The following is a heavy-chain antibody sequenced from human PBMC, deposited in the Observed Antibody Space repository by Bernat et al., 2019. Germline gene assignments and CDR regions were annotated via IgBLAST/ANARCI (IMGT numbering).Heavy chain of an antibody. CDR2: LYYSGST. CDR3: ARESWNY. D-gene: IGHD3-3*01. CDR1: GDSISSSGQY. Sequence: QLQESGPGLVKPSETLSLTCTVSGDSISSSGQYWGWIRQPPGKGLEWIWSLYYSGSTDYNPSLKSRVTISVDTSKNQFSLRLSYVTAADTAVYYCARESWNYWGQGILVTVSS. J-gene: IGHJ4*02. V-gene: IGHV4-39*02.